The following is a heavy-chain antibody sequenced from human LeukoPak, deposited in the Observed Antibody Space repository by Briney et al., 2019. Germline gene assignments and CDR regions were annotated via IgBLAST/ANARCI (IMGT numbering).Heavy chain of an antibody. D-gene: IGHD6-13*01. J-gene: IGHJ5*02. CDR2: ISAYNGNT. CDR1: GYTFTSYG. Sequence: ASVKVSCKASGYTFTSYGISWVRQAPGQGLEWMGWISAYNGNTNYAQKLQGRVTMTTDTSTSTAYMELRSLRSDDTAVYYCARVNVGIAAAGMKKWDWFDPWGQGTLVTVSS. CDR3: ARVNVGIAAAGMKKWDWFDP. V-gene: IGHV1-18*01.